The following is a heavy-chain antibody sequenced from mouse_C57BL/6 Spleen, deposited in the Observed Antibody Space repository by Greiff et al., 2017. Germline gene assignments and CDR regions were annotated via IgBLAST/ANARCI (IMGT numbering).Heavy chain of an antibody. J-gene: IGHJ3*01. V-gene: IGHV5-17*01. CDR2: ISSGSSTI. Sequence: EVQLQQSGGGLVMPGGSLKLSCAASGFTFSDYGMHWVRQAPEEGLEWVAYISSGSSTIYYADTVKGRFTISRDNAKNTLFLQMTSLRSEDTAMYYCARGVNRNYVLFAYWGQGTLVTVSA. CDR1: GFTFSDYG. D-gene: IGHD2-5*01. CDR3: ARGVNRNYVLFAY.